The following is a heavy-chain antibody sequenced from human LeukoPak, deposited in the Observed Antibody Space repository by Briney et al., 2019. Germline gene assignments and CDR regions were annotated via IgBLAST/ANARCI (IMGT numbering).Heavy chain of an antibody. J-gene: IGHJ3*02. CDR1: GGSISSYY. CDR3: ARVKRASSGLLGAFDI. Sequence: PSETLSLTCTVSGGSISSYYWSWIRQPPGKGLEWIGYIYYSGSTNYNPSLKSRVTISVDTSKNQFSLKLSSVTAADTAVYYCARVKRASSGLLGAFDIWGQGTMVTVSS. V-gene: IGHV4-59*01. D-gene: IGHD3-22*01. CDR2: IYYSGST.